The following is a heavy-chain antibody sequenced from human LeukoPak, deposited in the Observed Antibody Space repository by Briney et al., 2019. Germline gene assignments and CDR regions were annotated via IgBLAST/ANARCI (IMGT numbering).Heavy chain of an antibody. V-gene: IGHV4-39*07. CDR2: IYYGGST. CDR3: AKDFLNNYYYDSSGPPYYFDY. D-gene: IGHD3-22*01. CDR1: GGPINSGTYY. Sequence: PSETLSLTCTVSGGPINSGTYYWGWIRQPPGKGLEWIGNIYYGGSTFCNPSLKSRVTMSLDTSKNQFSLMLSSVTAADTAVYYCAKDFLNNYYYDSSGPPYYFDYWGQGTLVTVSS. J-gene: IGHJ4*02.